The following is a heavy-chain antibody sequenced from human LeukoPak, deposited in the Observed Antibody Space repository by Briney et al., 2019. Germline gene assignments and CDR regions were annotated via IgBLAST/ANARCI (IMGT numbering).Heavy chain of an antibody. CDR3: ASWGAGGNS. CDR2: INPDGSGK. D-gene: IGHD3-16*01. V-gene: IGHV3-7*01. J-gene: IGHJ4*02. Sequence: GGSLRLSCEASGFTLSTYWMNWVRQVPGKGLDWVANINPDGSGKRYVDSVKGRFTITRDNADNSLSLQMNSLRAEDTAVYYCASWGAGGNSWGQGTLVTVSS. CDR1: GFTLSTYW.